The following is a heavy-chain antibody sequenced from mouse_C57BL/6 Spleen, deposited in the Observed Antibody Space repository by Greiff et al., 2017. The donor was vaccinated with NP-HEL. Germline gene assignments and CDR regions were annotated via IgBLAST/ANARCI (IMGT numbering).Heavy chain of an antibody. CDR3: ARGDSSGFWYFDV. J-gene: IGHJ1*03. CDR1: GYTFTSYW. D-gene: IGHD3-2*02. V-gene: IGHV1-52*01. Sequence: QVQLQQPGAELVRPGSSVKLSCKASGYTFTSYWMHWVKQRPIQGLEWIGNIDPSDSETHYNQTFKDKATLTVDKSSSTAYMQISSLTSEDSAVYYCARGDSSGFWYFDVWGTGTTVTVSS. CDR2: IDPSDSET.